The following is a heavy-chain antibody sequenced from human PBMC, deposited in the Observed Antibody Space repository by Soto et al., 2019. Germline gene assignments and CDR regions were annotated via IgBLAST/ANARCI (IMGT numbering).Heavy chain of an antibody. Sequence: QVQLVQSGAEVNKTGSSAKVSCKASGGIFSNYAISWVRQAPGQGLEWMGGIIPVFCTANYAQKQQGRVTITADESPNTAYMEESSLRSQDTALYYCARGRDKARHYFDYWGPGTLVTVSS. CDR3: ARGRDKARHYFDY. J-gene: IGHJ4*02. CDR1: GGIFSNYA. CDR2: IIPVFCTA. V-gene: IGHV1-69*01.